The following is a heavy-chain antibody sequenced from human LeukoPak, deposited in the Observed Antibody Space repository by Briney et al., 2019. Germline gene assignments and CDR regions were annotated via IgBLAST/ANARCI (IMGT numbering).Heavy chain of an antibody. V-gene: IGHV3-7*03. D-gene: IGHD6-19*01. CDR3: VKAWSSGWYLQPFDY. CDR1: GFAFPNYW. Sequence: PGGSLRLSCAASGFAFPNYWMVWVRQAPGKGLEWVASIGKDGSEKSYVDSVKGRFTISRDNARNSLYLQMNSLRAEDTAVYYCVKAWSSGWYLQPFDYWGQGTLVPVSS. CDR2: IGKDGSEK. J-gene: IGHJ4*02.